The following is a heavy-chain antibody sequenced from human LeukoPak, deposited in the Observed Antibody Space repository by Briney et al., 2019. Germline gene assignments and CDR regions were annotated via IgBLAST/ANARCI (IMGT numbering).Heavy chain of an antibody. Sequence: GESLKISCKGSGYTFTNYWIGWVRRMPGKGLEWMGIIYPGDSDTRYSPSFQGQVTVSADKSISTAYLQWSSLKASDTAMYYCARRRYYDSSGYSHDAFDIWGQGTMVTVSS. V-gene: IGHV5-51*01. D-gene: IGHD3-22*01. CDR1: GYTFTNYW. J-gene: IGHJ3*02. CDR2: IYPGDSDT. CDR3: ARRRYYDSSGYSHDAFDI.